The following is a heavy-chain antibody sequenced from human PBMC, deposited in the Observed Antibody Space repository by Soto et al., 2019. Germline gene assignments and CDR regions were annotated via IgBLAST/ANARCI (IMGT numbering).Heavy chain of an antibody. J-gene: IGHJ4*02. Sequence: SGGSLRLSCAASGFTFSSYAMHWVRQAPGKGLEWVAVISYDGSNKYYADSVKGRFTISRDNSKNTLYLQMNSLRAEDTAVYYCARDPIGSGYYKDLDYWGQGTLVTVSS. CDR1: GFTFSSYA. CDR2: ISYDGSNK. CDR3: ARDPIGSGYYKDLDY. D-gene: IGHD3-3*01. V-gene: IGHV3-30-3*01.